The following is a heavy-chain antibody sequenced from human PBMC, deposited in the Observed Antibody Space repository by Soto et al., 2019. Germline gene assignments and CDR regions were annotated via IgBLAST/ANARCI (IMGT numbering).Heavy chain of an antibody. CDR3: AKDRYGSGRPDSYMDV. V-gene: IGHV3-9*01. Sequence: GGSLRLSCAASGFTFDDYAMHWVRQAPGKGLEWVSGISWNSGSIGYADSVKGRFTISRDNAKNSLYLQMNSLRAEDTALYYCAKDRYGSGRPDSYMDVWGKGTTVTVSS. D-gene: IGHD3-10*01. CDR2: ISWNSGSI. CDR1: GFTFDDYA. J-gene: IGHJ6*03.